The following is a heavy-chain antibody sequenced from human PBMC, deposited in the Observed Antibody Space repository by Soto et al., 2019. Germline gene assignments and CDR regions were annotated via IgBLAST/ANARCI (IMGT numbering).Heavy chain of an antibody. D-gene: IGHD4-17*01. J-gene: IGHJ6*03. Sequence: SETLSLTCSVSGGSISSSSQYWDLIRQPPGKGLEWIGSIFYSGSTYYNPSLKSRVTISVDTSKNEFSLKLSSVTAADTAVYYCARHRRYGDYPYYFYYMDVWGKGTTVTVSS. CDR3: ARHRRYGDYPYYFYYMDV. CDR2: IFYSGST. V-gene: IGHV4-39*01. CDR1: GGSISSSSQY.